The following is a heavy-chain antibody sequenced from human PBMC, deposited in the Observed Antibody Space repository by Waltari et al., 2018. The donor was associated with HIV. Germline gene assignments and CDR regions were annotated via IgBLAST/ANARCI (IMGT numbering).Heavy chain of an antibody. J-gene: IGHJ4*02. Sequence: EVQLVESGGGLVQPGGSLRLACAASVFTFGNSWLSLVRQAPGKGLEWVASIKEGGSETFYVDSVRGRFTISRDDAKNSLFLQMHSLRAEDTALYYCARGEIAIFGVVITRLDYWGQGILVTVSS. CDR1: VFTFGNSW. CDR2: IKEGGSET. V-gene: IGHV3-7*01. CDR3: ARGEIAIFGVVITRLDY. D-gene: IGHD3-3*02.